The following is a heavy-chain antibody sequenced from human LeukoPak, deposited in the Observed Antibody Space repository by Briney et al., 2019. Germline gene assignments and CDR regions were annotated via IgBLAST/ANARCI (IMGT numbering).Heavy chain of an antibody. CDR1: GYSFTSYW. Sequence: GESLKISCKGSGYSFTSYWIGWVRQMPGKGLEWMGIIYPGDSDTRYSPSFQGQVTILADKSISTAYLQWSSLKASDTAMYYCARTARDFWSGYYLPRLWGQGTMVTVSS. CDR2: IYPGDSDT. V-gene: IGHV5-51*01. D-gene: IGHD3-3*01. J-gene: IGHJ3*01. CDR3: ARTARDFWSGYYLPRL.